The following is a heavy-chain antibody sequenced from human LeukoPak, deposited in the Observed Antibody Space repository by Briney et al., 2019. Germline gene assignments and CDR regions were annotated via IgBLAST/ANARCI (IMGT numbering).Heavy chain of an antibody. V-gene: IGHV4-4*07. CDR1: GGSISSYY. Sequence: SGTLSLTCTVSGGSISSYYWSWIRQPAGKGLEWIGRIYTSGSTNYNPSLKSRVTMSVDTSKNQFSLKLSSVTAADTAVYYCARDGEYQLLYNWFDPWGQGTLVTVSS. CDR2: IYTSGST. CDR3: ARDGEYQLLYNWFDP. D-gene: IGHD2-2*01. J-gene: IGHJ5*02.